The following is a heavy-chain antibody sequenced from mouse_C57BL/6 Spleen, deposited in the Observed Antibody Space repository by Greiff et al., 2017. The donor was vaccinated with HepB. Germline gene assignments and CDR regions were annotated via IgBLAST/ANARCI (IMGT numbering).Heavy chain of an antibody. CDR1: GYAFSSYW. Sequence: VQLQQSGAELVKPGASVKISCKASGYAFSSYWMNWVKQRPGKGLEWIGQIYPGDGDTNYNGKFKGKATLTADKSSSTAYMQLSSLTSEDSAVYFCARSITTVVVEGSYYAMDYWGQGTSVTVSS. D-gene: IGHD1-1*01. CDR3: ARSITTVVVEGSYYAMDY. V-gene: IGHV1-80*01. J-gene: IGHJ4*01. CDR2: IYPGDGDT.